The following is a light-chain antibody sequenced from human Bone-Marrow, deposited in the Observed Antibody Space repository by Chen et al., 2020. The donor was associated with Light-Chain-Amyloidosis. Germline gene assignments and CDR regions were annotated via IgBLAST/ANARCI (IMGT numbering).Light chain of an antibody. V-gene: IGLV3-25*03. J-gene: IGLJ2*01. CDR3: QSADSSGTYEVI. Sequence: SYELTQPPSVSVSPGQTARITCSGDDLPTKYAYWYQQKPGQAPVLVIHRDNERPSGISERFSGSSSGKTATLTISGVQAEDEADYHCQSADSSGTYEVIFGGGTMLTVL. CDR2: RDN. CDR1: DLPTKY.